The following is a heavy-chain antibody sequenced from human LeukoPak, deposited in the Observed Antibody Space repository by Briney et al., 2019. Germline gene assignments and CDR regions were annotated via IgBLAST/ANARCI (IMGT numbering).Heavy chain of an antibody. D-gene: IGHD6-19*01. CDR2: IYSTGKN. CDR3: VRRDTGWNYFDY. J-gene: IGHJ4*02. CDR1: GGSINSHY. Sequence: MSSETLSLTCAVSGGSINSHYWGWIRQPPGKGLQWIGDIYSTGKNNYNPSLKSRVTISLDTSKSHFSLNLTSVLAADTAIYYCVRRDTGWNYFDYWGQGILVTVSS. V-gene: IGHV4-4*08.